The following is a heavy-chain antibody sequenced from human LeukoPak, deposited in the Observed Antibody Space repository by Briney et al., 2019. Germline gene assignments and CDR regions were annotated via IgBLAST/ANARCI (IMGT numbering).Heavy chain of an antibody. J-gene: IGHJ3*02. V-gene: IGHV3-30-3*01. D-gene: IGHD6-13*01. Sequence: PGRSLRLSCAASGFTFSSYAMHWVRQAPGKGLGWVAVISYDGSNKYYADSVKGRFTISRDNSKNTLYLQMNSLRAEDTAVYYCARGVMGIAAPVAFDIWGQGTMVTVSS. CDR2: ISYDGSNK. CDR3: ARGVMGIAAPVAFDI. CDR1: GFTFSSYA.